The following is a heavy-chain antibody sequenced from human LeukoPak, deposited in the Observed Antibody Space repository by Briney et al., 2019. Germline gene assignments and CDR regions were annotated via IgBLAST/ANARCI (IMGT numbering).Heavy chain of an antibody. CDR3: ARLGRRYYYYYYMDV. V-gene: IGHV3-30*03. D-gene: IGHD7-27*01. Sequence: GGSLRLSCAASGFTFSSYGMHWVRQAPGKGLEWVAVISYDGSNKYYADSVKGRFTISRDTAKNSLYLQMNSLRAEDMALYYCARLGRRYYYYYYMDVWGKGTTVTVSS. CDR2: ISYDGSNK. J-gene: IGHJ6*03. CDR1: GFTFSSYG.